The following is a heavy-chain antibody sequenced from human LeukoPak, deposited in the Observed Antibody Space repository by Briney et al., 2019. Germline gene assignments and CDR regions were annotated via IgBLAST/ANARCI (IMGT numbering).Heavy chain of an antibody. V-gene: IGHV1-46*01. Sequence: ASVKVSCKASGYTFTRFYFHWLRQAPGQGLEWMGRINPSGGDTSYVQKFQGRVTMTRDMSTNTVYMELSGLRFEDPAVYYCARDLGVIPAAWGQGTLVTVSS. D-gene: IGHD2-2*01. CDR1: GYTFTRFY. CDR2: INPSGGDT. J-gene: IGHJ5*02. CDR3: ARDLGVIPAA.